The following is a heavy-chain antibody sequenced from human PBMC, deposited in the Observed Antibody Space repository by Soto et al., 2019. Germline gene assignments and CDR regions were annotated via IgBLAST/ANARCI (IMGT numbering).Heavy chain of an antibody. J-gene: IGHJ4*02. Sequence: GESLKISCKGSGYSFTSYWIGWVRQMPGKGLEWMGIIYPGDSDTRYSPSFQGQVTISADKSISTAYLQWSSLKASGTAMYYCARLARLSSSWYNFDYWGQGTLVTVSS. CDR3: ARLARLSSSWYNFDY. CDR1: GYSFTSYW. D-gene: IGHD6-13*01. CDR2: IYPGDSDT. V-gene: IGHV5-51*01.